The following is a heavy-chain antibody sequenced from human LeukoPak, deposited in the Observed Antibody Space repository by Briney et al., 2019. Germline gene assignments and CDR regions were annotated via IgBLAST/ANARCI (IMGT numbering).Heavy chain of an antibody. J-gene: IGHJ4*02. Sequence: GGSLRLSCAASGFTLSRYIMNWVRQAPGKGLEWVSSISSSGNIIYYADSVRGRFTISRDNAKNSLYLQMNSLRAEDTAVFYCARADYYDSGSFYPLNFWGQGTLVTVYS. V-gene: IGHV3-21*01. D-gene: IGHD3-10*01. CDR3: ARADYYDSGSFYPLNF. CDR2: ISSSGNII. CDR1: GFTLSRYI.